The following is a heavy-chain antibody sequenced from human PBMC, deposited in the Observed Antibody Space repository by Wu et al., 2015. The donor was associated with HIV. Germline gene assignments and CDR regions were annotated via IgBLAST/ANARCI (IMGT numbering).Heavy chain of an antibody. D-gene: IGHD3-10*01. Sequence: QVQLVQSGAEVKKPGASVKVSCKASGYNFINYYMQWVRQAPGQGLEWMGIINPTSGTTSYVDKFQDRVTMTWDTSTSTVYMELRSLGSDDTAVYYCARDRTYGSASVRGPPYNLDYWGHGTLITVSS. V-gene: IGHV1-46*01. J-gene: IGHJ4*01. CDR2: INPTSGTT. CDR3: ARDRTYGSASVRGPPYNLDY. CDR1: GYNFINYY.